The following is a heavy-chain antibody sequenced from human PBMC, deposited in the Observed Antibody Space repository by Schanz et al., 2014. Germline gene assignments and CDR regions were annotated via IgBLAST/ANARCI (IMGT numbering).Heavy chain of an antibody. D-gene: IGHD3-10*01. J-gene: IGHJ4*02. CDR2: VCYDGSKK. CDR1: GFTFSSYG. CDR3: AKVGLYYYGSGFDY. V-gene: IGHV3-33*06. Sequence: LVESGGGVVQPGRSLRLSCAASGFTFSSYGMHWVRQVPGKGLEWVAVVCYDGSKKYYADSVKGRFTISRDNSKNTLYLQMNSLRAEDTAVYYCAKVGLYYYGSGFDYWGQGTLVTVSS.